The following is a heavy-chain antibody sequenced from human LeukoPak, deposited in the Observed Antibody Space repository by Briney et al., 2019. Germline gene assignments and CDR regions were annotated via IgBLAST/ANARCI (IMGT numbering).Heavy chain of an antibody. V-gene: IGHV4-34*01. Sequence: KASETLSLTCAVYGGSFSGYYWSWIRQPPGKGLEWIGSIYYSGSTYYNPSLKSRVTISVDTSKNQFSLKLSSVTAADTAVYYCARDPVYGSGSHQPGDYYYYGMDVWGQGTTVTVSS. CDR1: GGSFSGYY. CDR2: IYYSGST. J-gene: IGHJ6*02. D-gene: IGHD3-10*01. CDR3: ARDPVYGSGSHQPGDYYYYGMDV.